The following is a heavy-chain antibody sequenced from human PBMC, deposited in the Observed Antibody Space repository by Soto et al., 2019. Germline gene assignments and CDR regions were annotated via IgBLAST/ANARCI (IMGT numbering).Heavy chain of an antibody. CDR3: ARRHVVGATRAYYYYGMDV. Sequence: AGSLRLSWAASLFTFSSYSMNWVLQSPFKLLEWVSYISSSSSTIYYADSVKGRFTISRDNAKNSLYLQMNSLRDEDTAVYYCARRHVVGATRAYYYYGMDVWGQGTTVTVSS. V-gene: IGHV3-48*02. J-gene: IGHJ6*02. D-gene: IGHD1-26*01. CDR2: ISSSSSTI. CDR1: LFTFSSYS.